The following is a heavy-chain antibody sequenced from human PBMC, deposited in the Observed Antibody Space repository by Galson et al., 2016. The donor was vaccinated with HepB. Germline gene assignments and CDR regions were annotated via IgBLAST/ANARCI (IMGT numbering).Heavy chain of an antibody. CDR2: VRGTGSTT. CDR3: AKSSRGYCVGGSCQWFYFDS. V-gene: IGHV3-23*01. D-gene: IGHD2-15*01. J-gene: IGHJ4*01. CDR1: GFTFSSYA. Sequence: SPRLFCAASGFTFSSYAMGWVRQGPGQGLEWVSVVRGTGSTTYYADSVKGRSTISRDNSKNTLYLQMNSLRVEDTAVYYCAKSSRGYCVGGSCQWFYFDSWGHGTLVTVSS.